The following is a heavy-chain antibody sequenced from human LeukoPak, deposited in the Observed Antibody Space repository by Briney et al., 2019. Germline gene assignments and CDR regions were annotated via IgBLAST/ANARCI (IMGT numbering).Heavy chain of an antibody. CDR2: IHTDGIST. Sequence: GGSLRLSCAASGFTFSNYWMHWVRQAPGKGLVWVSRIHTDGISTTYADSVKGRFTISRDNAKNTLYLQMNSLRAEDTGVYYCASGELDSLYYFDFWGQGTLVTVSS. CDR3: ASGELDSLYYFDF. D-gene: IGHD1-1*01. V-gene: IGHV3-74*01. J-gene: IGHJ4*02. CDR1: GFTFSNYW.